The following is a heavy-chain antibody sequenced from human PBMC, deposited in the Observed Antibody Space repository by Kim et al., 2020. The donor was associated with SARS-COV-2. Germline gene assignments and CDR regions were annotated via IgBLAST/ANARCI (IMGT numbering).Heavy chain of an antibody. D-gene: IGHD6-13*01. Sequence: PTYAPGFTGRFVFSLDTSVSTAYLQISSLKAEDTAVYYCARDNGGSSLDYWGQGTLVTVSS. CDR2: P. J-gene: IGHJ4*02. CDR3: ARDNGGSSLDY. V-gene: IGHV7-4-1*02.